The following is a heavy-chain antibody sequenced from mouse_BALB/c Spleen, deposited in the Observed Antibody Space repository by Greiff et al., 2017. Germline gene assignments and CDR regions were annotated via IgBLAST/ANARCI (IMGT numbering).Heavy chain of an antibody. V-gene: IGHV3-2*02. CDR2: ISYSGST. J-gene: IGHJ3*01. CDR3: ARRDFAWFAY. CDR1: GYSITSDYA. Sequence: EVQLQESGPGLVKPSQSLSLTCTVTGYSITSDYAWNWIRQFPGNKLEWMGYISYSGSTSYNPSLKSRISITRDTSKNQFFLQLNSVTTEDTATYYCARRDFAWFAYWGQGTLVTVSA.